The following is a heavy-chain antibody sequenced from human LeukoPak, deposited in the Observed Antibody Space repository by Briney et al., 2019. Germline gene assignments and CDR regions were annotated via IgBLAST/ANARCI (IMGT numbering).Heavy chain of an antibody. J-gene: IGHJ4*02. CDR3: ARDTCGGDCFSIRY. CDR1: GFTFTIYG. V-gene: IGHV3-33*01. CDR2: IWYDGTNK. D-gene: IGHD2-21*02. Sequence: PGRSLRLSCAASGFTFTIYGMHWVRQAPGKGLEWVAVIWYDGTNKYYADSVKGRFTISRDNSKNTLYLQMNSLRAEDTAVYYCARDTCGGDCFSIRYRGPVTLVTVSS.